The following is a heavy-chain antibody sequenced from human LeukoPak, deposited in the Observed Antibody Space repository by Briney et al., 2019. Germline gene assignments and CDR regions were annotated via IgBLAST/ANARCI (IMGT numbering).Heavy chain of an antibody. CDR1: GGTFSSYA. CDR3: ARDGPGSSSWYTDYYYGMDV. J-gene: IGHJ6*02. Sequence: GASVKVSCKASGGTFSSYAISWVRQAPGQGLEWMGGIIPIFGTANYAQKFQGRVTITADESTSTAYMELSSLRSEDTAVYYCARDGPGSSSWYTDYYYGMDVWGQGTTVTVSS. V-gene: IGHV1-69*01. CDR2: IIPIFGTA. D-gene: IGHD6-13*01.